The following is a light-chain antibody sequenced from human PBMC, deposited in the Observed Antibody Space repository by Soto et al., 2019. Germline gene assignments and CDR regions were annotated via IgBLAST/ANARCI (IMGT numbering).Light chain of an antibody. CDR1: QSVSSSQ. V-gene: IGKV3-20*01. J-gene: IGKJ1*01. CDR3: QHYANSVWT. CDR2: AAS. Sequence: IVLTQSPDTLSLSPGERATLSCRASQSVSSSQLVWYQQKPGQAPRLLIYAASSRATGIPDRFSGSGSGRDFTLTASELETEDFAVYYCQHYANSVWTFGQGTKVEIK.